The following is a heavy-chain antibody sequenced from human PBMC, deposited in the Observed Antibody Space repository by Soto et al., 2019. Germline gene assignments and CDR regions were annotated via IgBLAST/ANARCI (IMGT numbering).Heavy chain of an antibody. Sequence: GASVKVSCKASGYTFTSYAMHWVRQAPGQRLEWMGWINAGNGNTKYSQKFQGRVTITRDTSASTAYMELSSLRSEDTAVYYCARRIGVVCDGGYWGQGTPVTVSS. CDR1: GYTFTSYA. CDR3: ARRIGVVCDGGY. J-gene: IGHJ4*02. CDR2: INAGNGNT. D-gene: IGHD2-15*01. V-gene: IGHV1-3*01.